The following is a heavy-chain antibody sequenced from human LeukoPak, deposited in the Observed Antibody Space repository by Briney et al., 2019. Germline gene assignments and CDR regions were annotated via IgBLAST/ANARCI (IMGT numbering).Heavy chain of an antibody. CDR1: GGTFSSYA. CDR2: IIPIFGTA. Sequence: SVKVSCKASGGTFSSYAISWVRQAPGQGPEWMGGIIPIFGTANYAQKFQGRVTITADESTSTAYMELSSLRSEDTAVYYCAGSQSSSSTSLTRYYYYYYYYMDVWGKGTTVTVSS. V-gene: IGHV1-69*01. J-gene: IGHJ6*03. D-gene: IGHD2-2*01. CDR3: AGSQSSSSTSLTRYYYYYYYYMDV.